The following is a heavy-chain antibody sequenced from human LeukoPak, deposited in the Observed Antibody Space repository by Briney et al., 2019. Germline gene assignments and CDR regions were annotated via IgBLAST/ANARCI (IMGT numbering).Heavy chain of an antibody. CDR2: IKQDGSEK. CDR3: ARDSSYWRSYEGYFDY. V-gene: IGHV3-7*01. CDR1: GFTFSSYW. D-gene: IGHD1-26*01. J-gene: IGHJ4*02. Sequence: GGSLRLPCAASGFTFSSYWMSWVRQAPGKGLEWVANIKQDGSEKYYVDSVKGRFTISRDNAKNSLYLQMNSLRAEDTAVYYCARDSSYWRSYEGYFDYWGQGTLVTVSS.